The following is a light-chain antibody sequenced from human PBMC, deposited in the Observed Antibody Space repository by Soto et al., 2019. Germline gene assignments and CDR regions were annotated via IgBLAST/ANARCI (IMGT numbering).Light chain of an antibody. CDR3: QQYESSPLT. CDR2: RAS. CDR1: QSVSSSF. V-gene: IGKV3-20*01. Sequence: EIVLTQSPDTLYLSPGERATLSCRASQSVSSSFLAWYHQKPGQAPRLLIYRASSRATGIPDRFTGTGSGTXFXLTISRLEPEDFAVYYCQQYESSPLTFGGGTTVEIK. J-gene: IGKJ4*01.